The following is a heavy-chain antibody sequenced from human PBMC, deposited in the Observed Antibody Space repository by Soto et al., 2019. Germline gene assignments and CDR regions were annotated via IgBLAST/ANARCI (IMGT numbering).Heavy chain of an antibody. CDR2: IVPIFGKA. D-gene: IGHD3-10*01. Sequence: QVQLVQSGPEVKKPGSSVKVSCKASGGTFSDSVTSWVRQAPGQGHEWMGGIVPIFGKANLAEKFQDRVTITADESTSTAYMKLTSLRSEDTAVYYCARGRDGSNYYFDYWGQGTLVTVSS. V-gene: IGHV1-69*01. CDR1: GGTFSDSV. J-gene: IGHJ4*02. CDR3: ARGRDGSNYYFDY.